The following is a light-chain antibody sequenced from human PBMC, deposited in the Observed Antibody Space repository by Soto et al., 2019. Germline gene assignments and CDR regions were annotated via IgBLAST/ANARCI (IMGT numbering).Light chain of an antibody. J-gene: IGLJ2*01. CDR3: SSYTSSSTYVV. CDR1: SSDVGGYNY. CDR2: DVN. V-gene: IGLV2-14*01. Sequence: QSALTQPASVSGSPGQSITISCTGTSSDVGGYNYVSWYQQHPGKAPKLMIYDVNNRPSGVSHRFSGSKSGNTASLTISGLQAEDEADYYCSSYTSSSTYVVFGGGTKLTVL.